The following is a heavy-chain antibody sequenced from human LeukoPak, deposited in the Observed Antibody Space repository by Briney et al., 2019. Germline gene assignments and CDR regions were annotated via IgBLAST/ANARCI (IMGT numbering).Heavy chain of an antibody. CDR1: GYSISSGYY. V-gene: IGHV4-38-2*01. CDR2: IYHSGST. J-gene: IGHJ4*02. D-gene: IGHD3-22*01. Sequence: PSETLSLTCAVSGYSISSGYYWGWIRQPPGKGLEWIGSIYHSGSTYYNPSLKSRVTISVDTSKNQFSLKLSSVTAADTAVYYCARGSYDSSGYPFDYWGQGTLVTVSS. CDR3: ARGSYDSSGYPFDY.